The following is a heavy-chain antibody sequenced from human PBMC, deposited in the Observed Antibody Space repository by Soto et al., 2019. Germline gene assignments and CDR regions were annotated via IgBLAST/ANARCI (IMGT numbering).Heavy chain of an antibody. D-gene: IGHD6-6*01. Sequence: SETLSLTCTVSGDSISSYYWSWVRQPPGKRLEWIGYLYYRGSTNYNPSLKSRVTISIDTSKSQFSLKLRSVTAADTAIYYCARSSATTYVDYWGQRTRVPVSS. V-gene: IGHV4-59*01. CDR3: ARSSATTYVDY. CDR2: LYYRGST. J-gene: IGHJ4*02. CDR1: GDSISSYY.